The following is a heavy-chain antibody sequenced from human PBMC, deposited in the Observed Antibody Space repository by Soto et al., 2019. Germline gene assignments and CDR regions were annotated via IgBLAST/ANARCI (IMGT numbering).Heavy chain of an antibody. Sequence: PGGSLRLSCAASGFTFSSYAMSWVRQAPGKGLEWVSAISGSGGSTYYADSVKGRFTISRDNSKNTLYLQMNSLRAEDTAVYYCAKTDRPDSLHVLRSSNDYYYYYYMDVWGKGTTVTVSS. J-gene: IGHJ6*03. CDR1: GFTFSSYA. D-gene: IGHD2-15*01. CDR2: ISGSGGST. V-gene: IGHV3-23*01. CDR3: AKTDRPDSLHVLRSSNDYYYYYYMDV.